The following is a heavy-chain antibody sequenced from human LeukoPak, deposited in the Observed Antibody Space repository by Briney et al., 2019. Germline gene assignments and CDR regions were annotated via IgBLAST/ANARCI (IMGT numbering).Heavy chain of an antibody. V-gene: IGHV4-38-2*02. CDR3: AREIITMVRGVPIRVFDY. D-gene: IGHD3-10*01. CDR1: SYSISSGYY. J-gene: IGHJ4*02. Sequence: SETLSLTCTVSSYSISSGYYWGWIRQPPGKGLEWIGYIYYSGSTNYNPSLKSRVTISVDTSKNQFSLKLSSVTAADTAVYYCAREIITMVRGVPIRVFDYWGQGTLVTVSS. CDR2: IYYSGST.